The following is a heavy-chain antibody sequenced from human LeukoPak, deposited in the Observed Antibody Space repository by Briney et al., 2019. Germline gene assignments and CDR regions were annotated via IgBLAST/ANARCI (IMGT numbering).Heavy chain of an antibody. D-gene: IGHD5-12*01. Sequence: SETLSLTCTVSGGSLNNYYWTWIRQPPGRGLEWIGHIYYSGSTYYSPSLKSRVTISVDTSKNQFTLKLSSVTAADTAVYYCARQAWLLDYWGPGTLVTVAS. J-gene: IGHJ4*02. CDR3: ARQAWLLDY. V-gene: IGHV4-59*08. CDR2: IYYSGST. CDR1: GGSLNNYY.